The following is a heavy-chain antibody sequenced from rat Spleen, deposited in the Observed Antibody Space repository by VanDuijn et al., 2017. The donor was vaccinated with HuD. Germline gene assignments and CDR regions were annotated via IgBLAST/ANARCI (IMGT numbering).Heavy chain of an antibody. CDR3: TTRVLYYGFGYVMDA. Sequence: EVQLAESGGGLVQPGRSLKLSCEASGFTFSDYYMAWVRQAPTKGLEWVASISYDGGSTYYRDSVKGRFTISRDNAKSSLYLQMDSLRSEDTATYYCTTRVLYYGFGYVMDAWGQGVMVTVSS. J-gene: IGHJ2*01. V-gene: IGHV5-20*01. CDR2: ISYDGGST. D-gene: IGHD1-6*01. CDR1: GFTFSDYY.